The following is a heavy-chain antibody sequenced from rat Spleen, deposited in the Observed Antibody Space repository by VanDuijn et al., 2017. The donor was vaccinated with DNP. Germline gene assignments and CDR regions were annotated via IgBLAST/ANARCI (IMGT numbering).Heavy chain of an antibody. D-gene: IGHD1-1*01. CDR2: ISYSGST. Sequence: VQLKESGPGLVQPSQTLSLTCTVSGFSLTSYNVHWVRQPTGKGLEWMGYISYSGSTGYNPSPKSRISITRDTSKNQFFLHLNSVTTEDTATYYCARWVRYFDFWGPGTMVTVSS. CDR3: ARWVRYFDF. V-gene: IGHV3-1*01. CDR1: GFSLTSYN. J-gene: IGHJ1*01.